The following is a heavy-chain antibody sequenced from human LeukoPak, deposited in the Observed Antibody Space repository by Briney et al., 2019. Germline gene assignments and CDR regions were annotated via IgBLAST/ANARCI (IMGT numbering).Heavy chain of an antibody. J-gene: IGHJ3*02. CDR2: INPNSGGT. CDR1: GYTFTGYY. Sequence: ASVKVSCEASGYTFTGYYMHWVRQAPGQGLEWMGWINPNSGGTNYAQKFQGRVTMTRDTSISTAYMELSRLRSDDTAVYYCARCIRVRCSTSFRASGAFDIWGQGTMVTVSS. CDR3: ARCIRVRCSTSFRASGAFDI. V-gene: IGHV1-2*02. D-gene: IGHD2-2*01.